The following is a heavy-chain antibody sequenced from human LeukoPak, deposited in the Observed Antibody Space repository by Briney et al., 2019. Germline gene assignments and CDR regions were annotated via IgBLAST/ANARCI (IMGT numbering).Heavy chain of an antibody. D-gene: IGHD4-17*01. J-gene: IGHJ4*02. V-gene: IGHV1-46*01. CDR2: INPSGGST. CDR1: GYTFTSYY. Sequence: ASVKVSCKASGYTFTSYYMHWVRQAPGQGLEWMGIINPSGGSTSYAQKFQGRVTMTRDTSTSTVYMELSSLRSEDTAVYYCARDLKRGDYGDRPFGYWGQGTLVTVSS. CDR3: ARDLKRGDYGDRPFGY.